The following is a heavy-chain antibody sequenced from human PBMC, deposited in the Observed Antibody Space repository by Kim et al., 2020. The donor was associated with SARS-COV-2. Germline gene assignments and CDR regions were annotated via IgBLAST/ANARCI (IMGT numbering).Heavy chain of an antibody. V-gene: IGHV3-7*04. CDR1: GFTFRTYW. J-gene: IGHJ4*02. CDR2: IKEDGSET. CDR3: AGASVAYVEAAY. Sequence: GGSLRLSCGASGFTFRTYWMTWVRQPPGKGLEWVANIKEDGSETYYGQSLKGRFTISRDNARNSVYLQMNTLRAEDTAVYYCAGASVAYVEAAYWGRGALVTVSS. D-gene: IGHD6-25*01.